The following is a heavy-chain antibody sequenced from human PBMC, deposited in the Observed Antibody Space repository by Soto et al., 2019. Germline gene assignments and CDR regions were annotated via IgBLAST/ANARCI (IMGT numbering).Heavy chain of an antibody. CDR2: IYYSGST. J-gene: IGHJ4*02. V-gene: IGHV4-39*01. D-gene: IGHD3-10*01. CDR1: GGSISSSSYY. CDR3: ARVGGFGATTIDY. Sequence: SETLSLTCTVSGGSISSSSYYWGWIRQPPGKGLEWIGSIYYSGSTYYNPSLKSRVTISVDTSKNQLSLKLSSVTAAYTVVYYCARVGGFGATTIDYWGQGTLVTVSS.